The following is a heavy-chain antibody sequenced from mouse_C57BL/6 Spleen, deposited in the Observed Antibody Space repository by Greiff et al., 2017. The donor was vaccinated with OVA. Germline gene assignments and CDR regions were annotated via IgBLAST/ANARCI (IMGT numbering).Heavy chain of an antibody. Sequence: QVQLQQSGAELAKPGASVKLSCKASGYTFTSYWMHWVKQRPGQGLEWIGYINPSSGYTKYNQKFKDKATLTADKSSSTAYMQLSSLTYEDSAVYYCARDYDGYPDAMDYWGQGTSVTVSS. D-gene: IGHD2-3*01. CDR2: INPSSGYT. CDR3: ARDYDGYPDAMDY. J-gene: IGHJ4*01. V-gene: IGHV1-7*01. CDR1: GYTFTSYW.